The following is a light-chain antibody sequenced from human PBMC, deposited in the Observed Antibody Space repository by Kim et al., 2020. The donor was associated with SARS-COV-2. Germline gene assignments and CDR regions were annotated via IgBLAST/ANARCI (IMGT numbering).Light chain of an antibody. CDR3: ETWDSNTLG. Sequence: QPVLTQSSSASASLGSSVKLTCTLSSGHSSYIIAWHQQQPGKAPRYLMKLEGSGSYNKGSGVPDRFSGSSSGADRYLTISNLQSEDVADYYCETWDSNTLGLGGGTQLTVL. CDR1: SGHSSYI. CDR2: LEGSGSY. J-gene: IGLJ3*02. V-gene: IGLV4-60*03.